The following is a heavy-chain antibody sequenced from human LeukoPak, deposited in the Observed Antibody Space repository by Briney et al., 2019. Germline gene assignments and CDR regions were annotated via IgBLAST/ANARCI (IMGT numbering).Heavy chain of an antibody. V-gene: IGHV1-69*13. D-gene: IGHD2-15*01. CDR3: AREVVVAATHDAFDI. CDR1: GYTFTSYY. J-gene: IGHJ3*02. Sequence: SVKVPCKASGYTFTSYYMHWVRQAPGQGLEWMGGIIPIFGTANYAQKFQGRVTITADESTSTAYMELSSLRSEDTAVYYCAREVVVAATHDAFDIWGQGTMVTVSS. CDR2: IIPIFGTA.